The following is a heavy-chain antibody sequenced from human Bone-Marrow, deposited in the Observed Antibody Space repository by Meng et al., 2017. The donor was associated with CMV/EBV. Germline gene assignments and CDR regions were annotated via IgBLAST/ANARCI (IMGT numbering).Heavy chain of an antibody. D-gene: IGHD2-21*01. CDR2: ISSSGSII. CDR1: GFTFSSYE. J-gene: IGHJ4*02. CDR3: ASFYCGGECYPYYFDY. V-gene: IGHV3-48*03. Sequence: GESLKISCAASGFTFSSYEMNWVRQAPGKGLEWVSYISSSGSIIYYADSVKGRFTISRDNAKNSLYLQMNSLRVEDTAVYYCASFYCGGECYPYYFDYCGQGTLVTVSS.